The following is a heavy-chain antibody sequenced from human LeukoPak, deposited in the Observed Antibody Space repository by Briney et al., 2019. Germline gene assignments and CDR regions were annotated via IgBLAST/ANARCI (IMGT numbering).Heavy chain of an antibody. CDR2: IYPGDSDT. Sequence: GESLKISCKGSGYSLTTYWIGWVRQIPGKGLEWMGIIYPGDSDTRYSPSFQGQVTISADKSISTAYLQWSSLKASDTAMYYCARRKTNWDEIDFWGQGTLVTVSS. J-gene: IGHJ4*02. CDR3: ARRKTNWDEIDF. V-gene: IGHV5-51*01. CDR1: GYSLTTYW. D-gene: IGHD7-27*01.